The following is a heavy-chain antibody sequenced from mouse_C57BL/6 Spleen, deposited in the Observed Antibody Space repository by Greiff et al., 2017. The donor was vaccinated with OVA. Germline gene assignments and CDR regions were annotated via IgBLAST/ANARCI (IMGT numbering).Heavy chain of an antibody. V-gene: IGHV1-82*01. CDR1: GYAFSSSW. Sequence: VKLVESGPELVKPGVSVKISCKASGYAFSSSWMNWVKQRPGKGLEWIGRIYPGDGDTNYNGKFKGKATLTADKSSSTAYMQLSSLTSEDSAVYFCARPLYDPYAMDYWGQGTSVTVSS. CDR3: ARPLYDPYAMDY. D-gene: IGHD2-3*01. J-gene: IGHJ4*01. CDR2: IYPGDGDT.